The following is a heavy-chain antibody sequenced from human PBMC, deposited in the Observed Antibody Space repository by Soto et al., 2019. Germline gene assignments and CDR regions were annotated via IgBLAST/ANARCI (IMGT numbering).Heavy chain of an antibody. CDR2: IKPDGSEG. J-gene: IGHJ3*01. CDR3: ARGDYYDSNGPFSDAFEV. D-gene: IGHD3-22*01. V-gene: IGHV3-7*04. CDR1: GFSFSSYW. Sequence: EVHLVESGGGLVQPGGSVRLSCAASGFSFSSYWMSWVRQAPGKGLEWVANIKPDGSEGYYVDSVKGRFTLSRDNTTNSIYKKMKPRIAVNTAVYYCARGDYYDSNGPFSDAFEVWGQGTMVTVSS.